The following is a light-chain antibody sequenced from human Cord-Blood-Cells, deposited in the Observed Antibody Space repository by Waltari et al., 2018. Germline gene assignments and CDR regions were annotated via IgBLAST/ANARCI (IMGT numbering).Light chain of an antibody. V-gene: IGLV2-23*03. CDR3: CSYAGSSTFYVV. Sequence: QSALTQPASGSGSPGPSITISCTGTSSDVGSYNLVPLYQKNPGKAPKLMIYEGSKRPSGVFNRFSGSKSGNTASLTISGLQAEDEADYYCCSYAGSSTFYVVFGGGTKLTVL. J-gene: IGLJ2*01. CDR2: EGS. CDR1: SSDVGSYNL.